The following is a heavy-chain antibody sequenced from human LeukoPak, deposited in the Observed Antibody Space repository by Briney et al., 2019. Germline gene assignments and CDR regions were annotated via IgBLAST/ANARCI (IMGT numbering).Heavy chain of an antibody. Sequence: PSETLSLTCAVYGGSFSGYYWSWIRQPPGKGLEWIGEINHSGSTNYNPSLKSRVTISVDTSKNQFSLKLSSVTAADTAVYYCARRDSRGVPVLDFDYWGQGTLVTVSS. D-gene: IGHD3-16*01. CDR3: ARRDSRGVPVLDFDY. CDR1: GGSFSGYY. V-gene: IGHV4-34*01. J-gene: IGHJ4*02. CDR2: INHSGST.